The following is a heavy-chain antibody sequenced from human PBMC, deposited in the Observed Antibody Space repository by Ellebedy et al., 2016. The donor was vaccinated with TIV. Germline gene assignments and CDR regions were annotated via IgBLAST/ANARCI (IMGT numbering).Heavy chain of an antibody. Sequence: PGGSLRLSCAASGFTFSSYSMNWVRQAPGKGLEWVSSISSSSSYIYYADSVKGRFTISRDNALNSLYLQMNSLRVEDTAVYYCARAKVGGDYYYGLDVWGQGTTVTVSS. CDR3: ARAKVGGDYYYGLDV. CDR1: GFTFSSYS. D-gene: IGHD6-19*01. CDR2: ISSSSSYI. V-gene: IGHV3-21*01. J-gene: IGHJ6*02.